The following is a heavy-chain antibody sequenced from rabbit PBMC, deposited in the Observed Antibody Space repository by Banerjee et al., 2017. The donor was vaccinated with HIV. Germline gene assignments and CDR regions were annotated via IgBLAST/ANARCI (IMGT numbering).Heavy chain of an antibody. CDR2: IYAGGGTT. Sequence: QEQLEESGGDLVKPEGSLTITCTASGFSFSSSYNMCWVRQAPGKGLEWIGCIYAGGGTTYYASWAKGRFTISKTSSTTVTLQMTSLTAADTATYFCARDWAGSGGGRITFDLWGPGTLVTVS. J-gene: IGHJ4*01. D-gene: IGHD4-2*01. CDR3: ARDWAGSGGGRITFDL. CDR1: GFSFSSSYN. V-gene: IGHV1S45*01.